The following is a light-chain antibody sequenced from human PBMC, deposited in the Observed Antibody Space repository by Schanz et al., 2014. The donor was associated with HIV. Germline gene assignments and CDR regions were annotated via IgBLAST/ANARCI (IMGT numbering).Light chain of an antibody. CDR2: DAS. CDR3: QQRSNWPVT. CDR1: QNISSN. V-gene: IGKV3-11*01. J-gene: IGKJ5*01. Sequence: EIVLTQSPGTLSLSPGETATLSCRASQNISSNLAWYQQKPGQAPRLLIVDASNRATGIPARFSGSGSGTDFTLTISSLEPEDFAVYYCQQRSNWPVTFGQGTRLEIK.